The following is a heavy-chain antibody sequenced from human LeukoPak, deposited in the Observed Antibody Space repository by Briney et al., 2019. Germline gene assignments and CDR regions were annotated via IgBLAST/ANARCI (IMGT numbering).Heavy chain of an antibody. CDR1: GYTFTNYF. J-gene: IGHJ3*02. CDR3: ARDRNLIALGGTEVFDI. CDR2: INPSGGST. Sequence: ASLKVSCKASGYTFTNYFMHWVRQAPGQGLEWLGIINPSGGSTIYAQKFQGRVTMTSDTSTSTVYMELSSLTSEDTAVYYCARDRNLIALGGTEVFDIWGQGTMVTVSS. D-gene: IGHD6-19*01. V-gene: IGHV1-46*01.